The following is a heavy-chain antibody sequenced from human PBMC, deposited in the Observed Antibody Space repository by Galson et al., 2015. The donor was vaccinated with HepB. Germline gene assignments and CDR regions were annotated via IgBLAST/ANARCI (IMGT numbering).Heavy chain of an antibody. CDR1: GFTFSSYG. V-gene: IGHV3-30*18. D-gene: IGHD2/OR15-2a*01. Sequence: SLRLSCAASGFTFSSYGMHWVRQAPGKGLEWVAVISYDGSNKYYADSVKGRFTISRDNSKNTLYLQMNSLRAEDTAVYYCAKDPVGSSSSYSTTFMDVWGKGTTVTVSS. J-gene: IGHJ6*03. CDR3: AKDPVGSSSSYSTTFMDV. CDR2: ISYDGSNK.